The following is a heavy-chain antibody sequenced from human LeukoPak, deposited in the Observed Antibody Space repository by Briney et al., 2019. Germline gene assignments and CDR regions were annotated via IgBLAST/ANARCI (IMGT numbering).Heavy chain of an antibody. CDR1: GFTVSSTY. J-gene: IGHJ4*02. CDR2: IKTKTDGGTA. D-gene: IGHD6-19*01. V-gene: IGHV3-15*01. Sequence: PGGSLRLSCAASGFTVSSTYMSWVRQAPGKGLEWVGRIKTKTDGGTADYAAPVKGRFTISRDDSINTLYLQMNSLKTEDTAVYYCTTEWALAGNFYWGQGTLVTVSS. CDR3: TTEWALAGNFY.